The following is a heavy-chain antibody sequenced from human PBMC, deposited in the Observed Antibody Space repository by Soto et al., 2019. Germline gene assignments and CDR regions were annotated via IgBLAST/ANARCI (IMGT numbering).Heavy chain of an antibody. CDR1: GFTFSNYA. CDR2: ISGSAINT. J-gene: IGHJ4*02. D-gene: IGHD3-22*01. V-gene: IGHV3-23*01. Sequence: VGSLRLSCAASGFTFSNYAMSWFRQAPGKGLEWVSAISGSAINTYYADSVRGRFTISRDNSKNTLYLQMNHLRAEDTAVYSCAKGLGYYSAASGYTFDYWGQGTLVTVSS. CDR3: AKGLGYYSAASGYTFDY.